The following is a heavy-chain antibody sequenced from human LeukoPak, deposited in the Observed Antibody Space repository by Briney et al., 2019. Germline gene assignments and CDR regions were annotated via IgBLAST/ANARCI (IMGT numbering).Heavy chain of an antibody. CDR3: ARRKTLHQTYYDFWSGYFGRFDP. J-gene: IGHJ5*02. CDR2: IYYSGST. V-gene: IGHV4-39*01. D-gene: IGHD3-3*01. CDR1: GGSISSSSYY. Sequence: PSETLSPTCTVSGGSISSSSYYWGWIRQPPGKGLEWIGSIYYSGSTYYNPSLKSRVTISVDTSKNQFSLKLSSVTAADTAVYYCARRKTLHQTYYDFWSGYFGRFDPWGQGTLVTVSS.